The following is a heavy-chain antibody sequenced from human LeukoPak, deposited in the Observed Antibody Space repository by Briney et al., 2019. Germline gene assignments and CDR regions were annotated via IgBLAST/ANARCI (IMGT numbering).Heavy chain of an antibody. CDR3: ARHHLSGLALPSYWFDP. V-gene: IGHV4-4*02. CDR2: IYHSGST. Sequence: PSETLSLTCAVSGGSISSSNWWSWVRPPPGKGLEWIGEIYHSGSTYYNPSLKSRVTISVDTSKNQFSLKLSSVTAADTAVYYCARHHLSGLALPSYWFDPWGQGTLVTVSS. CDR1: GGSISSSNW. J-gene: IGHJ5*02. D-gene: IGHD3/OR15-3a*01.